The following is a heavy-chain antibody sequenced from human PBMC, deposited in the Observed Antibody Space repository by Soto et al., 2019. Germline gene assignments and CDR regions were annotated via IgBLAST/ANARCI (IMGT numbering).Heavy chain of an antibody. Sequence: GSLILSCAASGFTFSSYSRNWVRQDPGKGLEWVSSISSSSSYIYYADSVKGRFTISRDNAKNSLYLQMNSLRAEDTAVYYVSSESYLDYWGQGALVTVS. D-gene: IGHD6-19*01. CDR3: SSESYLDY. CDR1: GFTFSSYS. CDR2: ISSSSSYI. J-gene: IGHJ4*02. V-gene: IGHV3-21*01.